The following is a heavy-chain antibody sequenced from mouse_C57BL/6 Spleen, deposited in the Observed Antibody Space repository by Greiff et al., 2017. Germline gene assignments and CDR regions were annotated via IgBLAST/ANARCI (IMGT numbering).Heavy chain of an antibody. CDR1: GFAFSGYW. J-gene: IGHJ2*01. D-gene: IGHD1-1*01. V-gene: IGHV1-80*01. CDR3: VRSECYGCGLYFDD. Sequence: VKLVESGAELVKPGASVKISCKASGFAFSGYWMNWVKQRPGKGLEWIGQIDPGDGDTNYNGKFKGKATITEDESSSTAYMQRSRLTSEDAAVYCCVRSECYGCGLYFDDWGQGTTLTVSS. CDR2: IDPGDGDT.